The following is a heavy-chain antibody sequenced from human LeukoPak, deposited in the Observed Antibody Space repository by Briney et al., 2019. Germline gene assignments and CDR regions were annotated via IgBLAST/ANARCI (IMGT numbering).Heavy chain of an antibody. CDR3: AFDYASGSYLGFDY. CDR2: IYSGGNT. Sequence: QTGGSLRLPCAASGYTVRSHYMSWVRQAPGKGLEWVSVIYSGGNTFYADSVKGRFIMSRDNSKNTVYLQMNSLRAEDTAVYYCAFDYASGSYLGFDYWGQGTLVTVSS. D-gene: IGHD3-10*01. CDR1: GYTVRSHY. J-gene: IGHJ4*02. V-gene: IGHV3-66*01.